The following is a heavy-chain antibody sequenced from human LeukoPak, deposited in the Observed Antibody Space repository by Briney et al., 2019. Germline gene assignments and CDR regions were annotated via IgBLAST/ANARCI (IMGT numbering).Heavy chain of an antibody. CDR1: GDSISSGYD. V-gene: IGHV4-38-2*02. CDR2: IYYSGST. J-gene: IGHJ4*02. CDR3: ARDLFSDRNLRPSHYFDY. Sequence: SETLSLTCSVSGDSISSGYDWGWIRQPPGKGLEWIGSIYYSGSTYYNPSLKSRVAISVDTSKNQFSLKLSSVTAADTAVYYGARDLFSDRNLRPSHYFDYGGQGTLVTVSS. D-gene: IGHD1-14*01.